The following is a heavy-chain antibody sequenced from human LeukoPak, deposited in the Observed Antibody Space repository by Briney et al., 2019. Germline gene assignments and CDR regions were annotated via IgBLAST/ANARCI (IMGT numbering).Heavy chain of an antibody. V-gene: IGHV4-61*02. J-gene: IGHJ3*02. Sequence: SETLSLTCTVSGGSISSGSYYWSWIRQPAGKGLEWIGRIYTSGGTNYIPSLKSRVTISVDTSKNQFSLKLSSVTAADTAVYYCARDLAYYDTSGSLVGAFDIWGQGTMVTVSS. CDR3: ARDLAYYDTSGSLVGAFDI. CDR1: GGSISSGSYY. CDR2: IYTSGGT. D-gene: IGHD3-22*01.